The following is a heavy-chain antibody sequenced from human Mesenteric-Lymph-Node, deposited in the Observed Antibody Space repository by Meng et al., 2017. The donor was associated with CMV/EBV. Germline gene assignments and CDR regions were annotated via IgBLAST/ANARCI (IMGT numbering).Heavy chain of an antibody. CDR2: IKLDGTDK. V-gene: IGHV3-7*01. CDR3: ARDVWEDQLLPFDY. D-gene: IGHD2-2*01. CDR1: GFSFSDYW. Sequence: GGSLRLSCAGSGFSFSDYWMSWVRQAPGKGLEWVANIKLDGTDKYYADSVKGRFAISRDNAKISLYLQMNSLRAEDTAVYYCARDVWEDQLLPFDYWGQGTLVTVSS. J-gene: IGHJ4*02.